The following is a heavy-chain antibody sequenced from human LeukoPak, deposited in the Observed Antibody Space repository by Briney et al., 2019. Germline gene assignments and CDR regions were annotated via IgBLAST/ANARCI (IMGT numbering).Heavy chain of an antibody. CDR1: GGSISSGDYY. CDR2: IYYSGST. D-gene: IGHD3-22*01. J-gene: IGHJ4*02. V-gene: IGHV4-30-4*01. Sequence: PSETLSLTCTVSGGSISSGDYYWSWIRQPPGKGLEWIGYIYYSGSTYYNPSLKSRVTISVDTSKNQFSLKLSSVTAADTAVYYCAREPHDSSGPLSYWGQGTLVTVSS. CDR3: AREPHDSSGPLSY.